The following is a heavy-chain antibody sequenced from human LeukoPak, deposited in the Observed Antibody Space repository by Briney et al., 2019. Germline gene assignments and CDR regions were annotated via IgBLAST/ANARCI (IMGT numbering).Heavy chain of an antibody. Sequence: PSQTLSLTCAVSGGSISSGGYSWSWIRQPPGKGLEWIGYIYRSGSTYYNPSLKSRVTISVDRSKNQFSLKLSSVTAADTAVYYCARGGSGYSYGVFDYWGQGTLVTVSS. CDR2: IYRSGST. J-gene: IGHJ4*02. V-gene: IGHV4-30-2*01. CDR3: ARGGSGYSYGVFDY. D-gene: IGHD5-18*01. CDR1: GGSISSGGYS.